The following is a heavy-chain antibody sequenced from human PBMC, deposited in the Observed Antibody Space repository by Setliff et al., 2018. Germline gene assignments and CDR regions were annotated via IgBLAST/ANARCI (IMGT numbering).Heavy chain of an antibody. J-gene: IGHJ3*02. Sequence: SETLSLTCTVSGGSISPYYWSWIRQPPGKGLEWIGYIYHSGYTSYNPSLKSRVTLSVDTSKNKLSLRLTSETAADTALYYCARGLHDTSDDYYVGAFDMWGLGTKVTVSS. CDR1: GGSISPYY. CDR3: ARGLHDTSDDYYVGAFDM. CDR2: IYHSGYT. D-gene: IGHD3-22*01. V-gene: IGHV4-59*01.